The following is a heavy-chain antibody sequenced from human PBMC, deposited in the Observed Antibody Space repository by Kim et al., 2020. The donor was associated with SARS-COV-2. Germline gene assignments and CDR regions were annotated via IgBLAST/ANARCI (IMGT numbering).Heavy chain of an antibody. CDR2: ISYDGSNK. V-gene: IGHV3-30*04. J-gene: IGHJ3*02. D-gene: IGHD3-10*01. CDR1: GFTFSSYA. Sequence: GGSLRLSCAASGFTFSSYAMHWVRQAPGKGLEWVAVISYDGSNKYYADSVKGRFTISRDNSKNTLYLQMNSLRAEDTAVYYCARAYGSGRGNDAFDIWG. CDR3: ARAYGSGRGNDAFDI.